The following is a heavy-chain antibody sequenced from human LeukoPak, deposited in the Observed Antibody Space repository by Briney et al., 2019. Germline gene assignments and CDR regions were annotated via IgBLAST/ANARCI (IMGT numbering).Heavy chain of an antibody. V-gene: IGHV4-34*01. CDR1: GGSFSGYY. CDR3: ARLPGFRFWSGYTVRGHDPYFDY. D-gene: IGHD3-3*01. CDR2: INHSGST. J-gene: IGHJ4*02. Sequence: SETLSLTCAVYGGSFSGYYWSWIRQPPGKGLEWIGEINHSGSTNYNPSLKSRVTISVDTSKNQFSLKLSSVTAADTAVYYCARLPGFRFWSGYTVRGHDPYFDYWGQGTLVTVSS.